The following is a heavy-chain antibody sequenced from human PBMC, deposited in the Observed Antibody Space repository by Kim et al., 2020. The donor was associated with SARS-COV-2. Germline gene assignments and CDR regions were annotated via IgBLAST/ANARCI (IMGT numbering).Heavy chain of an antibody. CDR2: IIPILGIA. Sequence: SVKVSCKASGGTFSSYAISWVRQAPGQGLEWMGRIIPILGIANYAQKFQGRVTITADKSTSTAYMELSSLRSEDTAVYYCARSRVVPAALDYWGQGTLVTVSS. CDR1: GGTFSSYA. D-gene: IGHD2-2*01. J-gene: IGHJ4*02. CDR3: ARSRVVPAALDY. V-gene: IGHV1-69*04.